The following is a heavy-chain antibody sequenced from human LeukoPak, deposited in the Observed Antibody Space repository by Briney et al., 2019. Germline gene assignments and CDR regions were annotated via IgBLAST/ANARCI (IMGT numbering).Heavy chain of an antibody. D-gene: IGHD3/OR15-3a*01. CDR2: IYYRGMT. Sequence: SETLSLTCTVSGGSIGSSSYYWVWIRQPPGKGLEWIGTIYYRGMTNYNPSLERRLTITVDTSKNQFSLRLNSVTAADKAVYYCARHFGLGVGSRFLDLWGRGTLVTVSA. CDR3: ARHFGLGVGSRFLDL. V-gene: IGHV4-39*01. J-gene: IGHJ2*01. CDR1: GGSIGSSSYY.